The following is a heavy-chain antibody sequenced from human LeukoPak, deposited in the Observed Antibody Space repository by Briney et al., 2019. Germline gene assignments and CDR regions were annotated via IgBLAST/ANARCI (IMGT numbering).Heavy chain of an antibody. V-gene: IGHV1-2*02. CDR3: ARGRAGDYFDY. Sequence: ASVKVSCKTSGYTFTGYFSHWVRQAPGQGLEWMGWINPNSGGTSNLQKFQGRVAMTRDTSISTAYMDLSRLRSDDTAVYYCARGRAGDYFDYWGQGTLVTVSS. CDR2: INPNSGGT. J-gene: IGHJ4*02. CDR1: GYTFTGYF.